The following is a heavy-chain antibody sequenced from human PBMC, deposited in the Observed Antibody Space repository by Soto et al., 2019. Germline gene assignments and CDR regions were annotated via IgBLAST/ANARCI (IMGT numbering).Heavy chain of an antibody. CDR1: GYSSTSYY. CDR3: AGATTVTTRCPAS. Sequence: ASLKLYCKASGYSSTSYYMHCGRQDPGQGLEWMGIINPSGGSTSYAQKFQGRVTITTHTSTSTVYMELSSLRSEDTAVYYGAGATTVTTRCPASWRQRTLVIVFS. J-gene: IGHJ5*02. V-gene: IGHV1-46*01. D-gene: IGHD4-17*01. CDR2: INPSGGST.